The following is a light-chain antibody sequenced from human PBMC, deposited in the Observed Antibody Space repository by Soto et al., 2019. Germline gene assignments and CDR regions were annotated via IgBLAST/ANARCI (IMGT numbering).Light chain of an antibody. V-gene: IGKV2-28*01. CDR1: QSLLHSTGYNF. CDR2: LAS. CDR3: MQALQPPPIT. J-gene: IGKJ5*01. Sequence: DIVMTQPPLSLPVTPGEPASISCRSSQSLLHSTGYNFLDWYLQKPGQSPQLLISLASNRASGVPARFSGSGSGTDFTLKISRVEAEDVGIYYCMQALQPPPITFGQGTRLEIK.